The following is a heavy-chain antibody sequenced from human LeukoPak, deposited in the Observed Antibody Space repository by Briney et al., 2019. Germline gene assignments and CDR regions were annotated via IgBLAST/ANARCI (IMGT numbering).Heavy chain of an antibody. J-gene: IGHJ4*02. CDR1: GGSISGYY. CDR3: ARVGDGDYGYFFDY. D-gene: IGHD4-17*01. V-gene: IGHV4-59*01. Sequence: PSETLSLTCTVSGGSISGYYWTWIRQPPGKGLEWIGYVYYSGSSNYNPSLKRRVTVLLDTSKNQFSLKLSSVTAADTAVYYCARVGDGDYGYFFDYWGQEILVTVSS. CDR2: VYYSGSS.